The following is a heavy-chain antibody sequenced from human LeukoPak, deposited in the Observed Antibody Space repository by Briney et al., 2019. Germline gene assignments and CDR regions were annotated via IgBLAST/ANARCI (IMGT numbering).Heavy chain of an antibody. J-gene: IGHJ4*02. D-gene: IGHD3-10*01. V-gene: IGHV4-59*01. CDR1: GGSISSYY. CDR2: IYYSGST. CDR3: ARWGGLGEFLDY. Sequence: SETLSLTCTVSGGSISSYYWSWIRQPPGKGLEWIGYIYYSGSTNYNPSLKSRVTISVDTSKNQFSLKLSSVTAADTAVYYCARWGGLGEFLDYWGQGTLVTVSS.